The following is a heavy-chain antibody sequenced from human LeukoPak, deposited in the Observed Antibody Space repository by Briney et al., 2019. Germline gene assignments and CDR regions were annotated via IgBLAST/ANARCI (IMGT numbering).Heavy chain of an antibody. CDR1: GFTFSSYE. CDR2: ISSSGSTI. Sequence: PGGTLRLSCAASGFTFSSYEMNWVRQAPGKGLEWVSYISSSGSTIYYADSVKGRFTISRDNAKNSLYLQMNSLRAEDTAVYYCARDVAPYDSSGYYYPDAFDIWGQGTMVTVSS. V-gene: IGHV3-48*03. CDR3: ARDVAPYDSSGYYYPDAFDI. J-gene: IGHJ3*02. D-gene: IGHD3-22*01.